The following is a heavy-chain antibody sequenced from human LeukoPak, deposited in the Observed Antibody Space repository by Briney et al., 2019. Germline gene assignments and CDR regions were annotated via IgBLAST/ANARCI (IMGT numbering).Heavy chain of an antibody. CDR3: AREGRNCSSTSCYHDY. V-gene: IGHV1-18*04. Sequence: GASVKVSCKASGYTFTGYYMHWVRQAPGQGLEWMGWISAYNGNTNYAQKLQGRVTMTTDTSTSTAYMELRSLRSDDTAVYYCAREGRNCSSTSCYHDYWGQGTLVTVSS. CDR1: GYTFTGYY. D-gene: IGHD2-2*01. CDR2: ISAYNGNT. J-gene: IGHJ4*02.